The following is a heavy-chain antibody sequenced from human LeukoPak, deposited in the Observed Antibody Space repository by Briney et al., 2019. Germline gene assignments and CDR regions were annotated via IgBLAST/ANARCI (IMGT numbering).Heavy chain of an antibody. CDR3: AAGGSGSYYGSHFDY. V-gene: IGHV1-58*01. J-gene: IGHJ4*02. CDR1: GFTFTSSA. CDR2: IVVGSGNT. D-gene: IGHD3-10*01. Sequence: TSVKVSCKASGFTFTSSAVQWVRQARGQRLEWIGWIVVGSGNTNYAQKFQERVTITRDMSTSTAYMELSSLRSEDTAVYYCAAGGSGSYYGSHFDYWGQGTLVTVSS.